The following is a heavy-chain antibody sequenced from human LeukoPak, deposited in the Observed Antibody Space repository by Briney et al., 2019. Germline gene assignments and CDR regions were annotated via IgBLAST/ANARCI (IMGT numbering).Heavy chain of an antibody. CDR3: ARDQYDTWSRRGNFDS. J-gene: IGHJ4*02. V-gene: IGHV3-7*03. CDR2: IKLDGSEK. Sequence: GGSLRLSCAASGFMLSSNWMSWVRQAPGKGLEWVANIKLDGSEKNYVDSVKGRFTISRDSTKNSLYLQMNSLRAEDTAVFYCARDQYDTWSRRGNFDSWGQGTLVIVSS. CDR1: GFMLSSNW. D-gene: IGHD3-3*01.